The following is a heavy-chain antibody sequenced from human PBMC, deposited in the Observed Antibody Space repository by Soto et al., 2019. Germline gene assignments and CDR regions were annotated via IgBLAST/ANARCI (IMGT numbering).Heavy chain of an antibody. CDR2: IYYSGST. D-gene: IGHD3-22*01. CDR3: ARLTYYDSTGYFDY. J-gene: IGHJ4*02. V-gene: IGHV4-59*01. Sequence: SETLSLTCTVSCGSISSYYWTWIRQPPGRGLEWIGYIYYSGSTNYNPSLKSRVTISVDTSKNRFSLKLSSVTAADTAMYYCARLTYYDSTGYFDYLGQGTLVTVSS. CDR1: CGSISSYY.